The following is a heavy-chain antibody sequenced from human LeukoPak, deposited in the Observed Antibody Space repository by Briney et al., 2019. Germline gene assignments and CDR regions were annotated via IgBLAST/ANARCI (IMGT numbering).Heavy chain of an antibody. CDR1: GFTFSSYW. CDR3: AKIPLYGYVFDY. Sequence: GGSLRLSCAASGFTFSSYWMHWVRQAPGKGLVWVSRIDHDGINTNYADSVKGRFTISRDNSKNTLYLQMNSLRAEDTAVYYCAKIPLYGYVFDYWGQGTLVTVSS. CDR2: IDHDGINT. V-gene: IGHV3-74*01. J-gene: IGHJ4*02. D-gene: IGHD5-18*01.